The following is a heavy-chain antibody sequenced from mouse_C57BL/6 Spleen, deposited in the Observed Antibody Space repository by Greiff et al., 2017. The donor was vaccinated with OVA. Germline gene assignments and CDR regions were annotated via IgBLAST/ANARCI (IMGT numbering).Heavy chain of an antibody. V-gene: IGHV14-2*01. CDR3: ACTTVVRGYFDV. CDR1: GFNIKDYY. J-gene: IGHJ1*03. D-gene: IGHD1-1*01. Sequence: EVQLQQSGAELVKPGASVKLSCTASGFNIKDYYMHWVKQRTEQGLEWIGRIDPEAGATKYAPNFQGKATITADTSSNTAYLQLSSLTSEDTAVYYCACTTVVRGYFDVWGTGTTVTVSS. CDR2: IDPEAGAT.